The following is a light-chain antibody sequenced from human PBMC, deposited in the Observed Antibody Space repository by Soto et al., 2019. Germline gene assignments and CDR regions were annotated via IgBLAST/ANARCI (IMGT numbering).Light chain of an antibody. V-gene: IGLV7-46*01. CDR2: HTT. Sequence: QAVVTQEPSLTVSPGGTVTLTCGSSTGAVTSGHYPYWFQQKPGQAPRTLIYHTTNKHSWTPARFSGSLLGGKAALTLSGAQPEDEAEYYCLLSHSGAYVFGTGTKLTVL. J-gene: IGLJ1*01. CDR3: LLSHSGAYV. CDR1: TGAVTSGHY.